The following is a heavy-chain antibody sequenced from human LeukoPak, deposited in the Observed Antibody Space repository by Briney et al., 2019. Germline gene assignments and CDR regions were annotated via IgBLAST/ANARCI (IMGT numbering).Heavy chain of an antibody. J-gene: IGHJ4*02. CDR3: VRISTAVAGADY. CDR1: GFTFSSSW. CDR2: IKQDGSEK. V-gene: IGHV3-7*01. Sequence: GALRLSCAASGFTFSSSWMSWVRQAPGKGLEWVANIKQDGSEKYYVDSVKGRFTISRDNTKNSLYLQMDSLRAEDTAVYYCVRISTAVAGADYWGQGTLVIVSS. D-gene: IGHD6-19*01.